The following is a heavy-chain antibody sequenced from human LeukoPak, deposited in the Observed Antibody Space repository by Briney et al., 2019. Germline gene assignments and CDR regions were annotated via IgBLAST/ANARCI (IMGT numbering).Heavy chain of an antibody. D-gene: IGHD3-22*01. CDR3: ARSPPYDSSGYYSYFQH. V-gene: IGHV1-69*05. J-gene: IGHJ1*01. Sequence: SVKVSCKASGGTFSSYAISWVRQAPGQGLEWMGGIIPIFGTANYAQKFQGRVTITTDESTSTAYMELSSLRSEDTAVYYCARSPPYDSSGYYSYFQHWGQGTLVTVSS. CDR2: IIPIFGTA. CDR1: GGTFSSYA.